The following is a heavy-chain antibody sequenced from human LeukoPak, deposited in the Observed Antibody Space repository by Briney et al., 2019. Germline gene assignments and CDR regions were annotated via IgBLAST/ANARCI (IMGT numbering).Heavy chain of an antibody. CDR1: GGTFSSYA. D-gene: IGHD6-13*01. Sequence: GASVKVSCKASGGTFSSYAISWVRQAPGQGLEWMGGIIPIFGTANYAQKFQGRVTITADESTSTAYMELSSLRSGDTAVYYCARDEGYSSSSGFDPWGQGTLVTVSS. CDR2: IIPIFGTA. J-gene: IGHJ5*02. CDR3: ARDEGYSSSSGFDP. V-gene: IGHV1-69*13.